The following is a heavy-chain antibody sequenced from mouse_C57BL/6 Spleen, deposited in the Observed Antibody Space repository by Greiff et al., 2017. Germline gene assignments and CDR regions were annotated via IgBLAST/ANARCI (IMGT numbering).Heavy chain of an antibody. Sequence: QVQLQQSGPGLVQPSQSLSITCTVSGFSLTSYGVHWVRQSPGKGLEWLGVIWSGGSTDYNAAFISRLSISKDNSKSQVFFKMNSLQADDTAIYYCARYYSKRDWYFDVWGTGTTVTVSS. J-gene: IGHJ1*03. D-gene: IGHD2-5*01. V-gene: IGHV2-2*01. CDR3: ARYYSKRDWYFDV. CDR2: IWSGGST. CDR1: GFSLTSYG.